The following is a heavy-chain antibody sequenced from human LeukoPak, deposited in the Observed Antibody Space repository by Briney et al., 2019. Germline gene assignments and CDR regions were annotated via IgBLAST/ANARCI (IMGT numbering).Heavy chain of an antibody. Sequence: ASVKVSCKASGYTFINNWMHWVRQAPGQGLEWVGLINPTGTTTLYAQKFQGRVTLTRDMSTSTDYMELRSLKSEDTAVYYCARVPPLFTIFGVPYMDVWGKGTTVTVSS. CDR1: GYTFINNW. J-gene: IGHJ6*03. V-gene: IGHV1-46*01. CDR3: ARVPPLFTIFGVPYMDV. CDR2: INPTGTTT. D-gene: IGHD3-3*01.